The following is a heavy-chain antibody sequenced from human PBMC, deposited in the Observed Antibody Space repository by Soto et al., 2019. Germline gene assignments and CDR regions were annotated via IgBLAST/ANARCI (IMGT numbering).Heavy chain of an antibody. V-gene: IGHV4-59*01. Sequence: PSETLSLTCTISGGSISPYSCTWIRQSPGKGLEWIGYVSHSGRTFYTPSLKSRLTMSLDTSRSQFSLRLKSVSAADTAVYYCARLLGGYDDYGGWFAPWGQGTLVTVSS. CDR3: ARLLGGYDDYGGWFAP. D-gene: IGHD4-17*01. CDR2: VSHSGRT. J-gene: IGHJ5*02. CDR1: GGSISPYS.